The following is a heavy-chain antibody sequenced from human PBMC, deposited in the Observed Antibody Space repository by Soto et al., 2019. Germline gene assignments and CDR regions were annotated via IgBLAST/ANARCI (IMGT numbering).Heavy chain of an antibody. D-gene: IGHD3-16*02. J-gene: IGHJ1*01. V-gene: IGHV3-30-3*02. CDR2: ISSDGSNK. Sequence: GGSLRLSCAASGFTFSSYAMHWVRQAPGKGLEWVAVISSDGSNKYYADSVKGRFTISRDNSKNTLYLQMNSLRAEDTAVYYCAKRRLNTITSLSDWWGQGVQVTVSS. CDR3: AKRRLNTITSLSDW. CDR1: GFTFSSYA.